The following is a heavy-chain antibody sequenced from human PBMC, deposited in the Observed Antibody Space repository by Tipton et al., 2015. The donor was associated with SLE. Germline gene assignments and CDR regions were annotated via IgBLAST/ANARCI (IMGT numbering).Heavy chain of an antibody. CDR3: ARGAGVVVPAAIRGGWFDP. Sequence: TLSLTCAVYGGSFSGYYWGWIRQTPGKGLEWIGSIYYSGSTYYNPSLKSRYTISVDTSKNQFSLKLSSVTAADPAVYYCARGAGVVVPAAIRGGWFDPWGQGTLVTVSS. J-gene: IGHJ5*02. CDR1: GGSFSGYY. D-gene: IGHD2-2*02. CDR2: IYYSGST. V-gene: IGHV4-34*01.